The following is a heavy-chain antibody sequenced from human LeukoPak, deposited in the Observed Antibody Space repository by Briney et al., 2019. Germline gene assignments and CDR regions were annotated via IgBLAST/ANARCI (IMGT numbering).Heavy chain of an antibody. J-gene: IGHJ4*02. CDR3: VSFYETY. Sequence: GGSLRLSCAASGNYWMHWVRQAPGKGLVWVSHINGDGSWTSYADSVKGRFTISKDNAKSTVYLQMNNLRAEDTAVYYCVSFYETYWGRGTLVTVSS. CDR2: INGDGSWT. CDR1: GNYW. D-gene: IGHD2-2*01. V-gene: IGHV3-74*01.